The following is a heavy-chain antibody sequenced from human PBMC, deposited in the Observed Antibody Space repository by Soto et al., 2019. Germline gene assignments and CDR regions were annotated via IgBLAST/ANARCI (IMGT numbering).Heavy chain of an antibody. V-gene: IGHV1-18*01. CDR3: ARXERSTPLLLCFGESTRR. CDR2: ISAYNGNT. CDR1: GYTFTSYG. Sequence: ASVKVSCKASGYTFTSYGISWVRQAPGQGLEWMGWISAYNGNTNYAQKLQGRVTMTTDTSTSTAYMELRSLRSDDTAVYYCARXERSTPLLLCFGESTRRGGQGTLVTVSS. D-gene: IGHD3-10*01. J-gene: IGHJ4*02.